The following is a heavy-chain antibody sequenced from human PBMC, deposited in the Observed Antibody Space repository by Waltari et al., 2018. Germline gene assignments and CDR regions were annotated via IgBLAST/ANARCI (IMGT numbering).Heavy chain of an antibody. D-gene: IGHD3-3*01. V-gene: IGHV1-18*01. Sequence: QVQLVQSGAEVKKPGASVKVSCKASGYTFSDYGISWVRQAPGQGLEWMGWISCNNGHTNHAQKFQVRLIMTEDTSATTVYMELTYLTSDDTAVYYCARERHRLMEEGYLMALDPWGQGTLVTVSS. CDR3: ARERHRLMEEGYLMALDP. CDR1: GYTFSDYG. CDR2: ISCNNGHT. J-gene: IGHJ5*02.